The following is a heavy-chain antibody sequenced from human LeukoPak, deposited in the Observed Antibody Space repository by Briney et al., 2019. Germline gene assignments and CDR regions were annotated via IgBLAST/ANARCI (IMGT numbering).Heavy chain of an antibody. Sequence: ASVKVSCKASGYNFRDYYIHWVRHSPGQGLEWMGWINPPSGGTRYAPKFQGRVTMSRDTSINTAYMELRRLRSDDTAVFYCARVDRLYERTYPAGYDIWGQGTRVTVSS. CDR2: INPPSGGT. CDR3: ARVDRLYERTYPAGYDI. D-gene: IGHD6-25*01. J-gene: IGHJ3*02. V-gene: IGHV1-2*02. CDR1: GYNFRDYY.